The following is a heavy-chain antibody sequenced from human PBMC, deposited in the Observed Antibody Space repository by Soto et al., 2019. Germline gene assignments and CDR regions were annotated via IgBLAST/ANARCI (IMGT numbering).Heavy chain of an antibody. CDR1: GLTFSNYW. Sequence: GGSLRLSCVASGLTFSNYWMSWVRQAPGKGLEWVANIKGDGSERNYVDSVKGRFTISRDNAENSLYLQMNSLRAEDTAVYYCASARHTGPRGKGTLVTVSS. CDR3: ASARHTGP. D-gene: IGHD1-1*01. CDR2: IKGDGSER. V-gene: IGHV3-7*01. J-gene: IGHJ5*02.